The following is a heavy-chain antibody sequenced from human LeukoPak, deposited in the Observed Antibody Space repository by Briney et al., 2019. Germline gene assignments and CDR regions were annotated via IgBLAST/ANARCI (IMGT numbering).Heavy chain of an antibody. J-gene: IGHJ6*03. CDR2: IYTSGST. CDR3: ARRGYCSSTSYPCMDV. V-gene: IGHV4-4*09. Sequence: PSETLSLTCTVSGGSISSYYWSWIRQPPGKGLERIGYIYTSGSTNYNPSLKSRVTISVDTSKNQFSLKLSSVTAADTAVYYCARRGYCSSTSYPCMDVWGKGTTVTVSS. CDR1: GGSISSYY. D-gene: IGHD2-2*01.